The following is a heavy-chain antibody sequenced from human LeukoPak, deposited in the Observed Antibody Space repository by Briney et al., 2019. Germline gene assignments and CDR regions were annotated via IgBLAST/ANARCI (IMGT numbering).Heavy chain of an antibody. Sequence: GGSLRLFCAASGFTFSNYAMTWVRQAPGMGLEWVSSISGSGSSSYYADSVKGRFTVSRDNSKNTLHLQMNSLRAEDTAVYYCARDRKSGESSEIDFWGQGTLVTVSS. CDR1: GFTFSNYA. J-gene: IGHJ4*02. D-gene: IGHD3-10*01. CDR3: ARDRKSGESSEIDF. CDR2: ISGSGSSS. V-gene: IGHV3-23*01.